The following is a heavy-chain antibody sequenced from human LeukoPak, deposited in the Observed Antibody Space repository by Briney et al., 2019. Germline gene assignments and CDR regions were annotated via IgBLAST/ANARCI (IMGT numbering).Heavy chain of an antibody. Sequence: QAGGSLRLSCAASGFTFSSYAMSWFRQAPGKGLEWVSAVSGSGGSTYYADSVKGRFTISRDNSKNTLYLQMNSLRAEDTAVYYCAKDESTTVTTIWNYWGQGTLVTVSS. J-gene: IGHJ4*02. D-gene: IGHD4-11*01. CDR3: AKDESTTVTTIWNY. CDR2: VSGSGGST. CDR1: GFTFSSYA. V-gene: IGHV3-23*01.